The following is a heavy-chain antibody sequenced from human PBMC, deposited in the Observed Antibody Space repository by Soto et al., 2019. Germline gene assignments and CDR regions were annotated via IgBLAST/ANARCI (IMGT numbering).Heavy chain of an antibody. CDR2: ISSSSSYI. J-gene: IGHJ6*02. Sequence: PGGSLRLSCAASGFLFTSYSMNWVRQAPGKGLEWVSSISSSSSYIYYADSVKGRFTISRDNAKNSLYLQMSSLRAEDKAVYYCARDSGSSSDYYGMDVWGQGTPVTVSS. CDR1: GFLFTSYS. D-gene: IGHD6-13*01. CDR3: ARDSGSSSDYYGMDV. V-gene: IGHV3-21*01.